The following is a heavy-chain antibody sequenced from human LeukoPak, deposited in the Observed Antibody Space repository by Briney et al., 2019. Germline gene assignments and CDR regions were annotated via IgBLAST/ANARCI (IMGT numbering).Heavy chain of an antibody. CDR3: ARDRGNTVTTPLGWFGP. CDR1: GGSISSGGYY. V-gene: IGHV4-31*03. Sequence: PSETLSLTCTVSGGSISSGGYYWSWIRQHPGKGLEWIGYIYYSGSTYYNPSLKSRVTISVDTSKNQFSLKLSSVTAADTAVYYCARDRGNTVTTPLGWFGPWGQGTLVTVSS. D-gene: IGHD4-17*01. J-gene: IGHJ5*02. CDR2: IYYSGST.